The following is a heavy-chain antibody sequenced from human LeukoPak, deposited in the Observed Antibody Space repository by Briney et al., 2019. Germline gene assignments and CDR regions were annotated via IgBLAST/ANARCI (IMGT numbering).Heavy chain of an antibody. J-gene: IGHJ4*02. Sequence: GGSLRLSCAAPGFTFSRYAMTWVRQAPGKGLEWVAVIWYDGSNKYYADSVKGRFTISRDNSKNTLYLQMNSLRVEDTAVYYCAGSIAVAGTIDYWGQGTLVTVSS. D-gene: IGHD6-19*01. CDR1: GFTFSRYA. CDR2: IWYDGSNK. CDR3: AGSIAVAGTIDY. V-gene: IGHV3-33*07.